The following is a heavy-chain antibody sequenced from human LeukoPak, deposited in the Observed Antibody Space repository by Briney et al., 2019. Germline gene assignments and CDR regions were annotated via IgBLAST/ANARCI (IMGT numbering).Heavy chain of an antibody. CDR1: GGSISSSSYY. Sequence: SETLSLTCTVSGGSISSSSYYWGWIRQPPGKGLEWIGSIYYSGSTHYNPSLKSRVTISVDTSKNQFSLKLSSVTAADTAVYYCARLDTYYDFWSGYPYTYFDYWGQGTLVTVSS. CDR3: ARLDTYYDFWSGYPYTYFDY. D-gene: IGHD3-3*01. J-gene: IGHJ4*02. V-gene: IGHV4-39*01. CDR2: IYYSGST.